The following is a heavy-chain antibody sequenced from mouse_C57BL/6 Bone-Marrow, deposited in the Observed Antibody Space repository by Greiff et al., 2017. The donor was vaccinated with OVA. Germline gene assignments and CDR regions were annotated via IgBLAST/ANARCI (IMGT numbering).Heavy chain of an antibody. D-gene: IGHD1-1*01. CDR3: VRHSVVKYYAMDY. Sequence: GGGLVQPTGSLTLSCAASGFRFNTYAMNWVRQAPGKGLEWVARIRSKSNNYATYYADSVKDRFTISRDDSESMLYLQMNNLKTEDTAMYYCVRHSVVKYYAMDYWGQGTSVTVSS. CDR1: GFRFNTYA. V-gene: IGHV10-1*01. J-gene: IGHJ4*01. CDR2: IRSKSNNYAT.